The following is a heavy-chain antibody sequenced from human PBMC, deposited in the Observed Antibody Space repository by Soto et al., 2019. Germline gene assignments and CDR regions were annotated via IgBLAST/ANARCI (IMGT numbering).Heavy chain of an antibody. J-gene: IGHJ4*02. Sequence: QVQLVQSGAEVKKPGSSVKVSCKASGGTFSSYAISWVRQAPGQGLEWMGGIIPIFGTANYAQKFQGRVTITAVKSTSTAYMELSSLRSEATAVYYCAALGGTAMVKIDYRRQGALVSVSS. CDR1: GGTFSSYA. D-gene: IGHD5-18*01. CDR2: IIPIFGTA. V-gene: IGHV1-69*06. CDR3: AALGGTAMVKIDY.